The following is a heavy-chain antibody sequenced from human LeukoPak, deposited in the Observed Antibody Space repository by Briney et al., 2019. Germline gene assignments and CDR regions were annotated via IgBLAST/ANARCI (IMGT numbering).Heavy chain of an antibody. CDR3: ARERGWGEPRGY. CDR1: GFTFSSYW. V-gene: IGHV3-74*01. D-gene: IGHD3-16*01. Sequence: GGSLRLSCAASGFTFSSYWMHWPRQAPGKGLVWVSRINSDGSSTSYADSEKGRLTISRDNAKNTLYLQMNSLRAEDTAVYYCARERGWGEPRGYWGQGTLVTVSS. CDR2: INSDGSST. J-gene: IGHJ4*02.